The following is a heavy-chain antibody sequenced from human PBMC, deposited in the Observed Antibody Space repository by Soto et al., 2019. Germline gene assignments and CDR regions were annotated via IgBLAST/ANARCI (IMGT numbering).Heavy chain of an antibody. D-gene: IGHD1-1*01. J-gene: IGHJ5*02. CDR2: IHSSGATI. Sequence: QVQLVEPGGGLVKPGGSLRLSCAASGFTFRDYYMSWIRQAPGKGLEWVSYIHSSGATIYYADSVKGRFTISRDNAKNSLYLQMNSLRAEDTAVYYCARAVNWNEFDPWGQGTLVTVSS. CDR3: ARAVNWNEFDP. V-gene: IGHV3-11*01. CDR1: GFTFRDYY.